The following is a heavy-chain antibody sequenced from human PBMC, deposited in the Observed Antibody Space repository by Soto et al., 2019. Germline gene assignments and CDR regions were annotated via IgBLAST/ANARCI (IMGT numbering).Heavy chain of an antibody. V-gene: IGHV3-11*01. CDR1: RFTFSNYY. Sequence: GGSLRLSCAASRFTFSNYYMSWIRQAPAKGLEWVSSISRGGDTSYYVDSVKGRFIISRDNAKNSLFLQMSGLRAEDTAVYYCARVQYGSTGYYYYMDVWGKGTTVTVSS. J-gene: IGHJ6*03. CDR2: ISRGGDTS. D-gene: IGHD3-10*01. CDR3: ARVQYGSTGYYYYMDV.